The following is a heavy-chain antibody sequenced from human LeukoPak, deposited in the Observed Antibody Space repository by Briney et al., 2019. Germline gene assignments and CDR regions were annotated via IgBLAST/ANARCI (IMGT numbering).Heavy chain of an antibody. CDR1: GYTFTGYF. V-gene: IGHV1-2*02. D-gene: IGHD3-22*01. Sequence: ASVKVSCKASGYTFTGYFMHWVRQAPGQGLEWMGWINPNSGGTNYAQKFQGRVTMTRDTSISTAYMELSRLTSDDTAVYYCARDSRNYYDSRGGGDDAFDIWGQGTTVTVSS. CDR3: ARDSRNYYDSRGGGDDAFDI. J-gene: IGHJ3*02. CDR2: INPNSGGT.